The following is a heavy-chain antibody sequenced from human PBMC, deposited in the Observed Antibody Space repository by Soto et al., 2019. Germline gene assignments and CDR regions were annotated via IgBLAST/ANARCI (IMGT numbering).Heavy chain of an antibody. CDR1: GYTFTSYA. D-gene: IGHD1-26*01. Sequence: ASVKVSCKASGYTFTSYAMHWVRQAPGQRLEWMGWINAGNGDTKYSQKFQGRVTITTDTSASTAYMELSSLRSEDTAVYYCARYGGDSGSYLGVFDICGQGTMVPVSS. J-gene: IGHJ3*02. V-gene: IGHV1-3*01. CDR2: INAGNGDT. CDR3: ARYGGDSGSYLGVFDI.